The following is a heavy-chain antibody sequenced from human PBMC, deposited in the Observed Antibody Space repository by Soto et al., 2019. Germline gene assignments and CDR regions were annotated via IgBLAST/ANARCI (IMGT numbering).Heavy chain of an antibody. CDR2: IYHSGST. Sequence: SETLSLTCAVSGGSIISCGYSWSLIRQPPGKGLEWIGYIYHSGSTYYNPSLKSRVTISVDTSKNQFSLKLSSVTAADTAVYYCARGVVKRSRGVIWTKGWFDPWGQGTLVTVSS. V-gene: IGHV4-30-2*01. J-gene: IGHJ5*02. CDR3: ARGVVKRSRGVIWTKGWFDP. D-gene: IGHD3-10*01. CDR1: GGSIISCGYS.